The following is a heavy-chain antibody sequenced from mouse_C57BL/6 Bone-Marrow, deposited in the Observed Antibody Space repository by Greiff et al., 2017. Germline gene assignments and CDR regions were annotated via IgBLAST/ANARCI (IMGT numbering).Heavy chain of an antibody. CDR2: IGPANGNT. J-gene: IGHJ1*03. Sequence: EVQLQHSVAELVRPGASVKLSRTASGFNIKNTYMHWVKQRPEQGLEWIGRIGPANGNTKYAPRFQGKATITADTSSNTAYLQLSSLTSEDTAIYYCARRWLLPYWYFDVWGTGTTVTVSS. CDR1: GFNIKNTY. D-gene: IGHD2-3*01. CDR3: ARRWLLPYWYFDV. V-gene: IGHV14-3*01.